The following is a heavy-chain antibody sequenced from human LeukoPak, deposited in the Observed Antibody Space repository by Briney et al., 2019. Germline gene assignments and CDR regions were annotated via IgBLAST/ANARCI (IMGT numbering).Heavy chain of an antibody. V-gene: IGHV4-39*07. J-gene: IGHJ4*02. Sequence: KPSETLSLTCTVSGGSISSSSYYWGWIRQPPGKGLEWIGSIYYSGSTYYNPSLKSRVTISVDTSENQFSLKLSSVTAADTAVYYCARRDGYNSYYFDYWGQGTLVTVSS. CDR2: IYYSGST. CDR1: GGSISSSSYY. D-gene: IGHD5-24*01. CDR3: ARRDGYNSYYFDY.